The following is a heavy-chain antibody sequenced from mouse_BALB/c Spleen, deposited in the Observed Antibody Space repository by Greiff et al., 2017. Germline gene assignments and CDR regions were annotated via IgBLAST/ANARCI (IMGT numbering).Heavy chain of an antibody. J-gene: IGHJ4*01. CDR3: ARGVYY. Sequence: VQLQQSGAELVKPGALVKLSCKASGFTIKDYYMHWVKQRPEQGLEWIGWIDPENGNTIYDPKFQGKASITADTSSNTAYLQLSSLTSEDTAVYYGARGVYYWGQGTSVTVSS. CDR2: IDPENGNT. V-gene: IGHV14-1*02. CDR1: GFTIKDYY.